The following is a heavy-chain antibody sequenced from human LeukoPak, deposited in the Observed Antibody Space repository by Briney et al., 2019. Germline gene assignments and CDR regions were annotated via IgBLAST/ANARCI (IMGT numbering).Heavy chain of an antibody. CDR1: GYTFTGYY. CDR3: ARDGDSYGYYYYCYMDV. Sequence: ASVKVSCKASGYTFTGYYMHWVRQAPGQGLEWMGRINPNSGGTNYAQKFQGRVTMTRDTSISTAYMELSRLRSDDTAVYYCARDGDSYGYYYYCYMDVWGKGTTVTVSS. V-gene: IGHV1-2*06. CDR2: INPNSGGT. D-gene: IGHD5-18*01. J-gene: IGHJ6*03.